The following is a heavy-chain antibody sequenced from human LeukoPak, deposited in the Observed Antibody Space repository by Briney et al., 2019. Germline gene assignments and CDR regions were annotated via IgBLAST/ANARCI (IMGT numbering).Heavy chain of an antibody. Sequence: GGSLRLSCAASGFTFSSYGMHWVRQAPGKGLEWVAVISYGGSNKYYADSVKGRFTISRDNSKNTLYLQMNSLRVEDTAVYYCAIYYDSSGYETMNAFDIWGQGTMVTVSS. V-gene: IGHV3-30*03. CDR2: ISYGGSNK. D-gene: IGHD3-22*01. CDR3: AIYYDSSGYETMNAFDI. J-gene: IGHJ3*02. CDR1: GFTFSSYG.